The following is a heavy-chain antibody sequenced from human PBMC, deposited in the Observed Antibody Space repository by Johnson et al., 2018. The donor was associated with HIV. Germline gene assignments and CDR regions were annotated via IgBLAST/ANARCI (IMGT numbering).Heavy chain of an antibody. Sequence: QMLLVESGGGVVQPGRSLRLSCAASRFPFSSYAMHWVRQAPGKGLEWVAVISYDGSNRYYTESVKGRFTISRDNSENTLYLQMNSLRAEDTAVYYCAKDLGTGEFMIAFDIWGQGTMVTVSS. CDR1: RFPFSSYA. J-gene: IGHJ3*02. CDR2: ISYDGSNR. V-gene: IGHV3-30*04. CDR3: AKDLGTGEFMIAFDI. D-gene: IGHD7-27*01.